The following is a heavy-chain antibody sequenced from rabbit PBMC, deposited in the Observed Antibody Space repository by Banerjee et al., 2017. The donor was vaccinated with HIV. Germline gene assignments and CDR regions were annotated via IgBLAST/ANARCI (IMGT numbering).Heavy chain of an antibody. CDR3: ARDAADYGNARDL. V-gene: IGHV1S45*01. J-gene: IGHJ4*01. CDR2: IYTSSGGST. Sequence: QELLVESGGGLVQPEGSLTLTCTASGLDFSSSYWICWVRQAPGKGLEWIACIYTSSGGSTYYASWAKGRFTISKTSSTTLTLQMTSLTAADTATYFCARDAADYGNARDLWGPGTLVTVS. D-gene: IGHD6-1*01. CDR1: GLDFSSSYW.